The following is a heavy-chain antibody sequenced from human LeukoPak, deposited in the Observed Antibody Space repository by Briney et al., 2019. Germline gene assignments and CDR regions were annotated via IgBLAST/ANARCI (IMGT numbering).Heavy chain of an antibody. CDR3: AKQHNVLRFLEWLQYYFDY. V-gene: IGHV4-4*02. CDR2: IYHSGST. Sequence: SETLSLTCAVSGGSISSSNWWSWVRQPPGKGLEWIGEIYHSGSTNYNPSLKSRVTISVDKSKNQFSLKLSSVTAEDTAVYYCAKQHNVLRFLEWLQYYFDYWGQGTLVTVSS. D-gene: IGHD3-3*01. J-gene: IGHJ4*02. CDR1: GGSISSSNW.